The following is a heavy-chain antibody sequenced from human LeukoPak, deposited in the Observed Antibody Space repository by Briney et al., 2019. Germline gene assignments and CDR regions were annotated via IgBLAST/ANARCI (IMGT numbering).Heavy chain of an antibody. CDR3: ARGGAAAFYYYYGMDV. CDR1: GFTVSSNY. Sequence: GGPLRLSCAASGFTVSSNYMSWVRQAPGKGLEWVSVIYSGGSTYYADSVKGRFTISRDNSKNTLYLQMNSLGAEDTAVYYCARGGAAAFYYYYGMDVWGQGTTVTVSS. D-gene: IGHD6-13*01. V-gene: IGHV3-53*01. CDR2: IYSGGST. J-gene: IGHJ6*02.